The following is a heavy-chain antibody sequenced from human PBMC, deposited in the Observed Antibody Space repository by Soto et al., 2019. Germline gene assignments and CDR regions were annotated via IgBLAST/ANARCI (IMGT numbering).Heavy chain of an antibody. CDR1: GDSVSSNSAA. CDR2: TYYRSKWYN. Sequence: PSQTLSLTCAISGDSVSSNSAAWNWIRQSPSRGLEWLGRTYYRSKWYNDYAVSVKSRITINPDTSKNQFSLHLNSVTPEDTAMYYCARDLDFWSGKTTEPYYYYGMDVWGQGTTVTVSS. V-gene: IGHV6-1*01. CDR3: ARDLDFWSGKTTEPYYYYGMDV. J-gene: IGHJ6*02. D-gene: IGHD3-3*01.